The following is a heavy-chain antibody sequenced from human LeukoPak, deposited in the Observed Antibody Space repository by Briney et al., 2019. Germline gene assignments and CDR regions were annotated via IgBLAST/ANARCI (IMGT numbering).Heavy chain of an antibody. D-gene: IGHD1-26*01. CDR2: ISYSGTT. J-gene: IGHJ4*02. Sequence: PSETLSLTCTVSGGSTSSSYYYWGWIRQPPGKGLEWIGTISYSGTTYYNPSLESRVTISVDTSRNQFSLKLTSVTAADTAVYYCARHKMGTTRLYYFDYWGQGTLVTVSS. V-gene: IGHV4-39*01. CDR1: GGSTSSSYYY. CDR3: ARHKMGTTRLYYFDY.